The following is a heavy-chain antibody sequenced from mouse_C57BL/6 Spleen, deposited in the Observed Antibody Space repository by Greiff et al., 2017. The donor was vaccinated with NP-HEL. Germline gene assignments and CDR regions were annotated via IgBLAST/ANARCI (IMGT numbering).Heavy chain of an antibody. CDR3: AGAACGGSYGFAY. Sequence: VQLQQSGAELAKPGASVKLSCKASGYTFTSYWMHWVKQRPGQGLEWIGYINPSSGYTKYNPKFKDKATLTADTSSSTAYLQLSSLPYEDSAVDYCAGAACGGSYGFAYWGQGTLVTVSA. V-gene: IGHV1-7*01. CDR1: GYTFTSYW. CDR2: INPSSGYT. J-gene: IGHJ3*01. D-gene: IGHD1-1*02.